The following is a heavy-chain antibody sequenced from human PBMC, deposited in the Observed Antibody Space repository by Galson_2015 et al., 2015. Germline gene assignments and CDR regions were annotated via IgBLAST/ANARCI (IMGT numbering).Heavy chain of an antibody. J-gene: IGHJ2*01. D-gene: IGHD1-7*01. CDR2: MSYDGSQI. CDR1: GFTFSTNA. V-gene: IGHV3-30-3*01. CDR3: ARDKGKLRYFDL. Sequence: SLRLSCAVSGFTFSTNAMHWVRQAPGKGLEWVAVMSYDGSQIYYADPVKDRFTISRDNSKSTLYLQMNGLRAEDTAVYYCARDKGKLRYFDLWGRGTLVTVSS.